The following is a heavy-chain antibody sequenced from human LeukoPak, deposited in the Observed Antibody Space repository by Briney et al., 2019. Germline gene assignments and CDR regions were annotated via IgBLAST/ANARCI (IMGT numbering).Heavy chain of an antibody. J-gene: IGHJ5*02. CDR2: IYYSGST. V-gene: IGHV4-39*07. D-gene: IGHD2-15*01. Sequence: SETLSLTCTVSGGSISSSSYYWGWIRQPPGKGLEWIGSIYYSGSTYYNPSLKSRVTIPVDTSKNQSSLKLSSVTAADTAVYYCARAEDRYCSGGSCYSGKNNWFDPWGQGTLVTVSS. CDR3: ARAEDRYCSGGSCYSGKNNWFDP. CDR1: GGSISSSSYY.